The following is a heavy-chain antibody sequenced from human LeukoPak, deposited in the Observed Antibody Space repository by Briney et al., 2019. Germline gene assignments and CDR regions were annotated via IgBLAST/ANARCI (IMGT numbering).Heavy chain of an antibody. CDR3: VRDDRRYGDYGYFDY. Sequence: AGGSLRLSCAASGFTFSSYAMSWVRQAPGKGLEWVSATTSSGGSTYYADSVKGRFTISRDNSKNTLYLQMNSLRAEDTAVYYCVRDDRRYGDYGYFDYWGQGTLVTVSS. CDR1: GFTFSSYA. D-gene: IGHD4-17*01. J-gene: IGHJ4*02. CDR2: TTSSGGST. V-gene: IGHV3-23*01.